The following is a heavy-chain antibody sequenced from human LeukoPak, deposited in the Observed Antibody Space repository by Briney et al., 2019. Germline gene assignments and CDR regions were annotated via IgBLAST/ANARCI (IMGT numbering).Heavy chain of an antibody. V-gene: IGHV4-59*01. D-gene: IGHD3-10*01. J-gene: IGHJ4*02. CDR3: ARWDGSGSIFDY. CDR2: IYYSGST. CDR1: GGSISSYY. Sequence: SETLSLTCTVSGGSISSYYWSWIRQPPGKGLEWIGYIYYSGSTNYNPSLKSRVTISVDTSKNQFSLKLSSVTAVDTAVYYCARWDGSGSIFDYWGQGTLVTVSS.